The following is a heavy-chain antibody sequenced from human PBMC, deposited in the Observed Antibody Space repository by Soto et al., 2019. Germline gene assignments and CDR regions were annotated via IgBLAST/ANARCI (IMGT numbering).Heavy chain of an antibody. CDR2: IIPAFGTP. CDR3: ARDTLEITRVRGVIPYYIYHMDV. CDR1: GGTFNNYA. V-gene: IGHV1-69*01. J-gene: IGHJ6*02. D-gene: IGHD3-10*01. Sequence: QVQLAQSGAEVKKRGSSVKVSCRVSGGTFNNYAISWVRQAPGEGLEWMGGIIPAFGTPKYAQRFQDRVTISADVYAATAYMELTSLRSDDTAVYYCARDTLEITRVRGVIPYYIYHMDVWGPGTTVAVSS.